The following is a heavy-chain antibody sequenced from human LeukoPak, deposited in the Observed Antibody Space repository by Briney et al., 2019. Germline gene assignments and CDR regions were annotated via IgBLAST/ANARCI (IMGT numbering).Heavy chain of an antibody. CDR1: GFSFSSYD. CDR2: IGTAGDT. CDR3: ARMNSTRSGVRELGY. V-gene: IGHV3-13*01. Sequence: QAGGSLRLSCAASGFSFSSYDMDWVRQAPGKGLEWVSVIGTAGDTYYPASVKGRFTISRENAKKSLYLQMNSLRAGDTAVYYCARMNSTRSGVRELGYWGQGILVTVSS. J-gene: IGHJ4*02. D-gene: IGHD3-10*01.